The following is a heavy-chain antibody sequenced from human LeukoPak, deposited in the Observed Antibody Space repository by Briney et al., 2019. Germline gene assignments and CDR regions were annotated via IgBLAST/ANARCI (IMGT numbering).Heavy chain of an antibody. V-gene: IGHV1-2*02. D-gene: IGHD3-16*01. CDR3: ARDRGSLDAFDI. Sequence: ASVKVSCKASGYTFTGCYMHWVRQAPGQGLEWMGWINPNSGGTSYAQKFQGRVTMTRDTSISTAYMELSRLRSDDTAVYYCARDRGSLDAFDIWGQGTMVTVSS. CDR2: INPNSGGT. J-gene: IGHJ3*02. CDR1: GYTFTGCY.